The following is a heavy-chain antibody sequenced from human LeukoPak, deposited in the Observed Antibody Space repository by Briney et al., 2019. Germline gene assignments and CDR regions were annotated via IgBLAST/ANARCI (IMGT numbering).Heavy chain of an antibody. D-gene: IGHD6-13*01. V-gene: IGHV3-15*01. CDR3: TTDTRDPISIAAAGSYYYYYMDA. Sequence: TGGSLRLSCAASGFTFSNAWMSWVRQAPGKGLEWVGRIKSKTDGGTTDYAAPVKGRFTISRDDSKNTLYLLMNSLKTEDTAVYYCTTDTRDPISIAAAGSYYYYYMDAWGKGTTVTVSS. CDR2: IKSKTDGGTT. J-gene: IGHJ6*03. CDR1: GFTFSNAW.